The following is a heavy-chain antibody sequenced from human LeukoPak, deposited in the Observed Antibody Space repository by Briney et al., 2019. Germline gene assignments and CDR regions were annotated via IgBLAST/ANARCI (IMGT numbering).Heavy chain of an antibody. CDR1: GFTFSSYG. Sequence: GGSLRLSCAASGFTFSSYGMHWVRQAPGRGLEWVAVISYDGSNKYYADSVKGRFTISRDNSKNTLYLQMNSLRAEDTAVYYCAKDFRITMIVDYAGYYFDYWGQGTLVTVSS. CDR3: AKDFRITMIVDYAGYYFDY. CDR2: ISYDGSNK. V-gene: IGHV3-30*18. D-gene: IGHD3-22*01. J-gene: IGHJ4*02.